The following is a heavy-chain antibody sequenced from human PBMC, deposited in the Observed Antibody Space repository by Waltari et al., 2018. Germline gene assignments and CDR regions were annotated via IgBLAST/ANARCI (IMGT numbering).Heavy chain of an antibody. CDR1: GGSISSGSYY. D-gene: IGHD2-2*01. CDR3: VRVVPAAPLGYYGMDV. V-gene: IGHV4-61*02. Sequence: QVQLQESGPGLVKPSQTLSLTCTVSGGSISSGSYYWSWLRQPAGKGLEWIGRIYTSGRTNYNPSLKSRVTISADTSKNQFSLKLSSVTAADTAVYYCVRVVPAAPLGYYGMDVWGQGTTVTVSS. CDR2: IYTSGRT. J-gene: IGHJ6*02.